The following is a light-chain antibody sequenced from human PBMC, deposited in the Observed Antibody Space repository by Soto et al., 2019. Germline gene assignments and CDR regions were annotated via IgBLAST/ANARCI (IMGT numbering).Light chain of an antibody. CDR2: VTS. J-gene: IGKJ4*01. Sequence: IQLTQPPPSLSALEEAESTILSRAGKALSVSLAWYQQKPGKAPNLLIYVTSTLQSGVPSRFSGSGSGTDFTLTISSLQPEDFATYYCQQHNSYPLTFGGGTKVEIK. CDR3: QQHNSYPLT. V-gene: IGKV1-9*01. CDR1: KALSVS.